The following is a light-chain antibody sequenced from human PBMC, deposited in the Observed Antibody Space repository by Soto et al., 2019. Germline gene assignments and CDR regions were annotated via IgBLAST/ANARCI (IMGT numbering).Light chain of an antibody. J-gene: IGKJ5*01. CDR1: QSVRSY. V-gene: IGKV3-11*01. CDR3: HQRNK. Sequence: SMLTQSPATLSLSPGERATLSCRASQSVRSYLAWYQQKPGQAPRLLIYGASSRATGIPDRFSGSGSGTDFTLTISRLEPEDFAVYFCHQRNKFGQGTRLEI. CDR2: GAS.